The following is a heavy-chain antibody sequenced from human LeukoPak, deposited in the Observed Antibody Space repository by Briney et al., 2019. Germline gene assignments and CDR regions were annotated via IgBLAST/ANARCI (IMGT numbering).Heavy chain of an antibody. J-gene: IGHJ4*02. CDR1: GYIFTSHW. CDR2: IYPGDSDT. D-gene: IGHD1-26*01. V-gene: IGHV5-51*01. CDR3: ARQGHSGSSQN. Sequence: GESLKISCEGSGYIFTSHWIGWVRQMPGKGLEWMGIIYPGDSDTTYSPSFQGQVTISADKSISTAYLQWSSLKASDTAMYYCARQGHSGSSQNWGQGTLVTVSS.